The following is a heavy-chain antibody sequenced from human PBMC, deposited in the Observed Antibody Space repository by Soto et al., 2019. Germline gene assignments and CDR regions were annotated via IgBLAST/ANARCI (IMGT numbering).Heavy chain of an antibody. V-gene: IGHV3-23*01. Sequence: EVQLLESGGGLVQPGGSLRLSCTASGFTFSNFAMSWVRQAPGKGLEWVSVISGNGAVTFYADSVKGRFTIPRDNSKNTLFLQMNSLRAEDTAVYYCATGSSGWYVDYWGQGTLVTVSS. CDR2: ISGNGAVT. CDR3: ATGSSGWYVDY. J-gene: IGHJ4*02. D-gene: IGHD6-19*01. CDR1: GFTFSNFA.